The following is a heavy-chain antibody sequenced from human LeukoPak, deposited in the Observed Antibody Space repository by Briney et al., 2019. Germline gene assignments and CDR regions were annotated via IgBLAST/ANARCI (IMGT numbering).Heavy chain of an antibody. D-gene: IGHD6-6*01. V-gene: IGHV4-30-2*01. CDR2: IYHSGST. J-gene: IGHJ3*01. Sequence: SETLSLTCTVSGGSISSGGYYWSWIRQPPGKGLEWIGYIYHSGSTYYNPSLKSRVTISVDRSKNQFSLKVSSVTAADTAVYYCARVTYSSSSMSLDGFDLWGQGTMVTVSS. CDR1: GGSISSGGYY. CDR3: ARVTYSSSSMSLDGFDL.